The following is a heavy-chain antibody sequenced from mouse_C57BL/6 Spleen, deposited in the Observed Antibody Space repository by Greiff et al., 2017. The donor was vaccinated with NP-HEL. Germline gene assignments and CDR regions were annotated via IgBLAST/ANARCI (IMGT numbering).Heavy chain of an antibody. J-gene: IGHJ2*01. D-gene: IGHD2-1*01. CDR1: GYAFTNYL. Sequence: QVQLKQSGAELVRPGTSVKVSCKASGYAFTNYLIEWVKQRPGQGLEWIGVINPGSGGTNYNEKFKGKATLTVDKSSSTAYMQLSSLTYENSAVYCCARRFYLEENGGCWGQGTTLTVSS. CDR2: INPGSGGT. V-gene: IGHV1-54*01. CDR3: ARRFYLEENGGC.